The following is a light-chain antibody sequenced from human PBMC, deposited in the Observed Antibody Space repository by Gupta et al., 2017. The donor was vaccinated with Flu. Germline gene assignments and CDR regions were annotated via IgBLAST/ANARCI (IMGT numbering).Light chain of an antibody. V-gene: IGLV3-21*02. J-gene: IGLJ3*02. Sequence: SFILPQPPSVSVAPGQPASIAWGGNNIGSETVHWYQQKPGQAPVLVLYDDDFRPPGIPERFSGSNSGNTATLTIRRVEAGDEADYYCQVWDTASDHWLFGAGTTLTVV. CDR3: QVWDTASDHWL. CDR2: DDD. CDR1: NIGSET.